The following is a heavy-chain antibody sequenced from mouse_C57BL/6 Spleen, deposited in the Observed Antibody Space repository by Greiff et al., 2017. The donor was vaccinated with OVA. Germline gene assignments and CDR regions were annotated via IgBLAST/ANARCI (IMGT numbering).Heavy chain of an antibody. J-gene: IGHJ4*01. CDR1: GFNIKNTY. CDR3: AKGLRRDYYAMDY. Sequence: EVQLQQSVAELVRPGASVKLSCTASGFNIKNTYMHWVKQRPEQGLEWIGRIDPANGNTKYAPKFQGKATITADTSSNTAHLQLSSLTSEDTAIYYCAKGLRRDYYAMDYWGQGTSVTVSS. CDR2: IDPANGNT. D-gene: IGHD2-4*01. V-gene: IGHV14-3*01.